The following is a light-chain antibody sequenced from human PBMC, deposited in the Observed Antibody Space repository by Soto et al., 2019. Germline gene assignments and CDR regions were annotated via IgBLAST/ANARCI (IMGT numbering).Light chain of an antibody. J-gene: IGKJ1*01. CDR3: QQYGGSPRT. CDR1: QSVSSGY. Sequence: EIVLSQSPGTLSLSPGERGTLSCRASQSVSSGYLAWYQQKPGQAPRLLIYDASSRATGIPDRFSGSGSGTDFPLTISRLEPEDFAVYYCQQYGGSPRTFGQGTKVEIK. CDR2: DAS. V-gene: IGKV3-20*01.